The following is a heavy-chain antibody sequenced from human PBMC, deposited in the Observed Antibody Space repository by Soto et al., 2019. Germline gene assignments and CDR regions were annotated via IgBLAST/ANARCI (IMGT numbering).Heavy chain of an antibody. Sequence: QVQLVQSGAEVKKPGSSVKVSCKVSGGIFSSYGISWVRQAPGQGLGWVGGIIPIFGTANYAQKFQGRVTVTADESTSTAFMELSSLRSEDTAVYYCARNSLPAAIDYFDLWGQGTLVTVSS. J-gene: IGHJ4*02. V-gene: IGHV1-69*01. D-gene: IGHD2-2*01. CDR1: GGIFSSYG. CDR3: ARNSLPAAIDYFDL. CDR2: IIPIFGTA.